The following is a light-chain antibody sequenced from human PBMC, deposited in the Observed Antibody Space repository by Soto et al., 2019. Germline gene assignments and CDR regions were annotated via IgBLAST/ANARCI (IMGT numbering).Light chain of an antibody. CDR3: NSYRSSSGTTLEVV. CDR1: SSDVGGYNY. V-gene: IGLV2-14*01. Sequence: QSALTQPASVSGSPGQSITISCTGTSSDVGGYNYVSWYQQHPGKAPKLIIYDVSNRPSGVSNRFSGSKSGNTASLTISGLQAEDEADYYCNSYRSSSGTTLEVVFGGGTKLTVL. CDR2: DVS. J-gene: IGLJ3*02.